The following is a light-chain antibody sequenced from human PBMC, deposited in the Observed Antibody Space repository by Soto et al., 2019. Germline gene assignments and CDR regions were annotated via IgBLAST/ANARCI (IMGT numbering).Light chain of an antibody. CDR3: QQTKNWPPLT. J-gene: IGKJ4*01. CDR1: QSVSYN. Sequence: EIVMTQSPATLSVSPGETATLSCRASQSVSYNLAWYQQKPGQGPRLLIYGAFTRATGIPARFSGSGSGTEFTLTISSLQSEDFAVYYCQQTKNWPPLTVGGGTKVEIK. V-gene: IGKV3-15*01. CDR2: GAF.